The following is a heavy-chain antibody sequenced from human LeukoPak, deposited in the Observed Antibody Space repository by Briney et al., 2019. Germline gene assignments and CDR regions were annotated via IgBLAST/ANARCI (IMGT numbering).Heavy chain of an antibody. J-gene: IGHJ5*02. CDR3: ARLYSSGWYTNWFDP. CDR1: GGSISSGGYY. V-gene: IGHV4-31*03. Sequence: PSETLSLTCTVSGGSISSGGYYWSWIRQPPGKGLEWIGYIYYSGSTYYNPSLKSRVTISVDTSKNQFSLKLSSVTAADTAVYYCARLYSSGWYTNWFDPWGQGTLVTVSS. CDR2: IYYSGST. D-gene: IGHD6-19*01.